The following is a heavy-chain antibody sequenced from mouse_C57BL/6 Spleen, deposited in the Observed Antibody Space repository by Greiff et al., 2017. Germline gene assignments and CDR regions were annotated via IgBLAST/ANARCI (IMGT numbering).Heavy chain of an antibody. D-gene: IGHD1-1*01. Sequence: EVQGVESGGGLVKPGGSLKLSCAASGFTFSDYGMHWVRQAPEKGLEWVAYISSGSSTIYYADTVKGRFTISRDNAKNTLFLQMTSLRSEDTAMYYCARSGSYYGSSYGYFDVWGTGTTVTVSS. CDR2: ISSGSSTI. J-gene: IGHJ1*03. V-gene: IGHV5-17*01. CDR3: ARSGSYYGSSYGYFDV. CDR1: GFTFSDYG.